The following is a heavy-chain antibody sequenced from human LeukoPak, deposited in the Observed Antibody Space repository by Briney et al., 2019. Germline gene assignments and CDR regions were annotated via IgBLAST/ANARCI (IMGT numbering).Heavy chain of an antibody. V-gene: IGHV4-39*07. CDR1: GGSISSSSYY. CDR2: IYYSGST. CDR3: AIDPGMGSSGPVTN. J-gene: IGHJ3*01. D-gene: IGHD6-19*01. Sequence: SETLSLTCTVSGGSISSSSYYWGWIRQPPGKGLEWIGSIYYSGSTYYNPSLKSRVTISIDTSKNQFSLKLSSVTAADTAMYYCAIDPGMGSSGPVTNWGQGTMVTVSS.